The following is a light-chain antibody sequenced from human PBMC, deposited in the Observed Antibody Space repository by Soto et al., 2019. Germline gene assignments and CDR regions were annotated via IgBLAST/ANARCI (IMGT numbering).Light chain of an antibody. CDR3: QQYNNWPLFT. CDR1: QSVNSS. V-gene: IGKV3-15*01. CDR2: GAS. Sequence: EIVMTQSPATLSVSPGERATLSCRASQSVNSSLAWYQQKPGQSPRLLIYGASTRATGIPARFSGSGFGTEFTLTISSLQSEDFAVYYCQQYNNWPLFTFGQGTKLEIK. J-gene: IGKJ2*01.